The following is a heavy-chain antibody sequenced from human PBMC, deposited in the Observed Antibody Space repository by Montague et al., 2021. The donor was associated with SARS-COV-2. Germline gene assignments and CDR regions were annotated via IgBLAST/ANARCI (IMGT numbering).Heavy chain of an antibody. CDR2: INHSGST. D-gene: IGHD6-13*01. V-gene: IGHV4-34*01. J-gene: IGHJ4*02. CDR3: ARGAYSSSWYPVKYYFDY. Sequence: SETLSLTCAVYGGSFSGYYWSWIRQPPGKGLEWIGEINHSGSTNCNPSLKSRVTISVDTSKNQFSLKLSSVTAADTAVYYCARGAYSSSWYPVKYYFDYWGQGTLVTVSS. CDR1: GGSFSGYY.